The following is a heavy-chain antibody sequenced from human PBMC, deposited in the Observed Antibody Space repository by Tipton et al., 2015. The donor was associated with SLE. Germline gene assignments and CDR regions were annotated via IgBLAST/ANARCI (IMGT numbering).Heavy chain of an antibody. CDR2: IYYSGST. V-gene: IGHV4-59*01. CDR1: GGSISSYY. Sequence: TLSLTCTVSGGSISSYYWSWIRQPPGKGLEWIGYIYYSGSTNYTPSLKSRVTISVDTSKNQFSLKLSSVTAADTAVYYCARDLAIFGVGFDYWGQGTLVTVSS. CDR3: ARDLAIFGVGFDY. D-gene: IGHD3-3*01. J-gene: IGHJ4*02.